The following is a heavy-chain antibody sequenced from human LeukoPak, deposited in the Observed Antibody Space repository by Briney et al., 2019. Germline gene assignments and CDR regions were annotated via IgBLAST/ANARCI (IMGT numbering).Heavy chain of an antibody. CDR2: IYYSGST. CDR1: GGSISSGGYY. D-gene: IGHD3-10*01. J-gene: IGHJ4*02. V-gene: IGHV4-31*03. CDR3: ARAKILGYYGSGSHFDY. Sequence: SQTLSLTCTVSGGSISSGGYYWSWIRQHPGKGLERIGYIYYSGSTNYNPSLKSRVTISVDTSKNQFSLKLSSVTAADTAVYYCARAKILGYYGSGSHFDYWGQGTLVTVSS.